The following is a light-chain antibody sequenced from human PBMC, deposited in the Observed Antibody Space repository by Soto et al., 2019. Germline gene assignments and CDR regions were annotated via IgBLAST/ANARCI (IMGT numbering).Light chain of an antibody. V-gene: IGKV1-5*03. J-gene: IGKJ2*01. CDR2: TAS. CDR3: QQYISLYT. Sequence: DIQMTQSPSTLSASVGDRVTITCRASQSISSWWAWYQQKPGKAPKLLIYTASSLESGVPSRFSGSGSGSAFTLTITGLQPDGFASYYCQQYISLYTFGQGTKLEIK. CDR1: QSISSW.